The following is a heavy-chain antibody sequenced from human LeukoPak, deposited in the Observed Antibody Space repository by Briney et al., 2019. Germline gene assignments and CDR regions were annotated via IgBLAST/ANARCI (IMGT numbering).Heavy chain of an antibody. J-gene: IGHJ4*02. CDR3: AKDTDGAAAGTTWGH. V-gene: IGHV3-9*01. Sequence: KPGRSLRLSCAASGFTFDDYAMHWVRQAPGKGLEWVSGISWNSGNIGYADSVKGRFTISRDNAKSSLYLQMNSLRAEDTALYYCAKDTDGAAAGTTWGHWGQGTLVTVSS. CDR2: ISWNSGNI. CDR1: GFTFDDYA. D-gene: IGHD6-13*01.